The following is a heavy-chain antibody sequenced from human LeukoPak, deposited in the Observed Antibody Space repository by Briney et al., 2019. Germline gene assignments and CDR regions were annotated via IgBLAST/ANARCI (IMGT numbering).Heavy chain of an antibody. CDR2: ISGSGGST. CDR1: GFTFSSYS. D-gene: IGHD3-9*01. J-gene: IGHJ5*02. V-gene: IGHV3-23*01. Sequence: PGGSLRLSCAASGFTFSSYSMNWVRQAPGKGLEWVSAISGSGGSTYYADSVKGRFTISRDNSKNTLYLQMNSLRAEDTAVYYCAKLANYDILTGYYLTVGNWFDPWGQGTLVTVSS. CDR3: AKLANYDILTGYYLTVGNWFDP.